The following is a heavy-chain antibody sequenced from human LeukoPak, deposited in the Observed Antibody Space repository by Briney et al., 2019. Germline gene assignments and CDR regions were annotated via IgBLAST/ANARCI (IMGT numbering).Heavy chain of an antibody. Sequence: GGSLRLSCAASGFTFSNYWMHWVRQAPGKGLVWVSRIDSDGSNTDYADSVKGRFTISRDNAKNTLYLQMNSLRAEDTAVYYCARNPAYSTGWVDYWGQGTLVTVSS. CDR1: GFTFSNYW. V-gene: IGHV3-74*01. CDR3: ARNPAYSTGWVDY. CDR2: IDSDGSNT. J-gene: IGHJ4*02. D-gene: IGHD6-19*01.